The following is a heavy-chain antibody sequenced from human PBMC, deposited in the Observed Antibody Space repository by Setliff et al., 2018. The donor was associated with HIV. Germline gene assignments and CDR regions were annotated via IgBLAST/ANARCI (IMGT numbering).Heavy chain of an antibody. Sequence: SETLSLTCTVSGDSVNDRSYFWGWIRQPPGKGLEWIGTFYYNGDSRYNPSLKSRVTISADTSNTQFSLKLRSVTAADTAVYYCARRRGGTSRSFLDYWGQGNLVTVSS. CDR3: ARRRGGTSRSFLDY. D-gene: IGHD3-10*01. V-gene: IGHV4-39*07. CDR1: GDSVNDRSYF. CDR2: FYYNGDS. J-gene: IGHJ4*02.